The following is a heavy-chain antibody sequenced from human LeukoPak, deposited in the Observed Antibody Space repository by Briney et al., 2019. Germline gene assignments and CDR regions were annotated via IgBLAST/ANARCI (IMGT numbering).Heavy chain of an antibody. CDR3: GRSYRSSHPEWFDP. CDR2: IIGYNVDP. Sequence: ASVKVSCKASGCTFTSYGICWVRQAPGQGLEWVGWIIGYNVDPNYAQKLQGRVSMTTDTSTSTAYMELWSLRAEDTTMYYCGRSYRSSHPEWFDPWGQGTLVTVSS. V-gene: IGHV1-18*01. CDR1: GCTFTSYG. J-gene: IGHJ5*02. D-gene: IGHD6-6*01.